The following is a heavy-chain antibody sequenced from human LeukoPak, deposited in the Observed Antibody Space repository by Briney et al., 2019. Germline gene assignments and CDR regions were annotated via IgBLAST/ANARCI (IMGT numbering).Heavy chain of an antibody. Sequence: GASVKVSCKASGGTFSSYAISWVRQAPGQGLEWMGGIIPIFGTANYAQKFQGRVTITADKSTSTAYMELSSLRSEDTAVYYCARGGSSTVVTPEDYWGQGTLVTVSS. D-gene: IGHD4-23*01. CDR2: IIPIFGTA. V-gene: IGHV1-69*06. CDR3: ARGGSSTVVTPEDY. CDR1: GGTFSSYA. J-gene: IGHJ4*02.